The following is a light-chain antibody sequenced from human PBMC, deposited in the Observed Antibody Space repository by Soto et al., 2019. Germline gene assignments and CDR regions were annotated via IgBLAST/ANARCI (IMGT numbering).Light chain of an antibody. CDR2: DVS. CDR3: CVYSGTYSSYV. J-gene: IGLJ1*01. V-gene: IGLV2-11*01. Sequence: QSALTQPRSVSGSPGQSVTISCTGTSSDFGTHNFVSWYQHHPGEAPKLMIYDVSERPSGVPDRFSGSKSGNTASLTISGVQADDGADYYCCVYSGTYSSYVFGTGTKVTVL. CDR1: SSDFGTHNF.